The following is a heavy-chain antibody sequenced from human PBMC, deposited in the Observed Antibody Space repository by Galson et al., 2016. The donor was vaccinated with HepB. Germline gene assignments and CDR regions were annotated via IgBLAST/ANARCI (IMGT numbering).Heavy chain of an antibody. CDR1: GFTFRSYA. V-gene: IGHV3-30*01. D-gene: IGHD3-16*02. CDR3: ARVSVSVADLSTNYYYGMDV. J-gene: IGHJ6*02. CDR2: XXNXXSEK. Sequence: SLRLSCAASGFTFRSYALHWVRQAPGKGXXXVAXXXNXXSEKYXXDSVXGRXTISRDNSNNTLWLQMDSLRAEDTAVYYCARVSVSVADLSTNYYYGMDVGGQGTTVTVSS.